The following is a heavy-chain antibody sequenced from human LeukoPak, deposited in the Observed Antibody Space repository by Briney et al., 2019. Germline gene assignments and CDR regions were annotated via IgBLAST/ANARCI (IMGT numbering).Heavy chain of an antibody. CDR3: ARGDSGYGTDFDY. J-gene: IGHJ4*02. CDR2: ISTYNGNT. CDR1: GYTFTSYG. D-gene: IGHD5-12*01. V-gene: IGHV1-18*01. Sequence: GASVKVSCKASGYTFTSYGISWVRQAPGQGLEWMGWISTYNGNTNYAQKLQDRVTMTTDTSTTTAYMELRRLRSDDTAVYYCARGDSGYGTDFDYWGQGTLVTVSS.